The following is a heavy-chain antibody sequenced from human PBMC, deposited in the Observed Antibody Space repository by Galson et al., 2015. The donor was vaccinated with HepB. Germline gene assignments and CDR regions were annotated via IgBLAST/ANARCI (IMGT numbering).Heavy chain of an antibody. Sequence: SVKVSCKASGGTFSSLAINWVRQAPGQGLEWMGRIIPILDLADNAQKFQDRVTITADKSTSTAYMELSSLRSEDTAVYYCARLPIAATELPDYWGQGTLVTVSS. CDR3: ARLPIAATELPDY. D-gene: IGHD6-13*01. V-gene: IGHV1-69*04. CDR1: GGTFSSLA. CDR2: IIPILDLA. J-gene: IGHJ4*02.